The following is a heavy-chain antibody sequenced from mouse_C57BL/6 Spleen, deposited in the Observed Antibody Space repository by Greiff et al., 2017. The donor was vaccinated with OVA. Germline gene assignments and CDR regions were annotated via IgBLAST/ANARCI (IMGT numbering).Heavy chain of an antibody. CDR3: ARRRVYYDYDDWYFDV. CDR2: ISSGSSTI. Sequence: DVKLVESGGGLVKPGGSLKLSCAASGFTFSDYGMHWVRQAPETGLEWVAYISSGSSTIYYADTVKGRFTISRDNAKNTLFLQMTSLRSEDTAMYYCARRRVYYDYDDWYFDVWGTGTTVTVSS. D-gene: IGHD2-4*01. J-gene: IGHJ1*03. CDR1: GFTFSDYG. V-gene: IGHV5-17*01.